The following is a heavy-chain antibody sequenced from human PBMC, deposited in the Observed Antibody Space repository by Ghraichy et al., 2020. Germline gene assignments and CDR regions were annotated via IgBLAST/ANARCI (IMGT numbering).Heavy chain of an antibody. V-gene: IGHV3-23*01. CDR2: ISGSGGST. CDR1: GFTFSSYA. D-gene: IGHD3-22*01. CDR3: ANRAPYYYDSSGYEYFQH. Sequence: GGSLRLSCAASGFTFSSYAMSWVRQAPGKGLEWVSAISGSGGSTYYADSVKGRFTISRDNSKNTLYLQMNSLRAEDTAVYYCANRAPYYYDSSGYEYFQHWGQGTLVTVSS. J-gene: IGHJ1*01.